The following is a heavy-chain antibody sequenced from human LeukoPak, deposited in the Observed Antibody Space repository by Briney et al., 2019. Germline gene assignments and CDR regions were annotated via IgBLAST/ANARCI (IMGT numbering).Heavy chain of an antibody. Sequence: PGGSLRLSCAASGFTVSSNYMSWVRQAPGKGLEWLAIISLDGSVTYYAASVTGRFTIPRDNSKNTLYLEMNSLSAEDTAVYYCAKSPGIVVVPAAVRANDAFDIWGQGTMVTVSS. CDR2: ISLDGSVT. CDR3: AKSPGIVVVPAAVRANDAFDI. D-gene: IGHD2-2*01. V-gene: IGHV3-30*18. J-gene: IGHJ3*02. CDR1: GFTVSSNY.